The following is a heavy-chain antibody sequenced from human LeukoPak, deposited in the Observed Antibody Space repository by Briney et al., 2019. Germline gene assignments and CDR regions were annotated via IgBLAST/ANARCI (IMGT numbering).Heavy chain of an antibody. J-gene: IGHJ4*02. CDR3: ARGLRGGVTYYYDSSGYFDY. Sequence: SQTLSLTCTVSGGSISSGSYYWGWIRQPAGKGLEWIGRIYTSGSTNYNPSLKSRVTISVDTSKNQFSLKLSSVTAADTAVYYCARGLRGGVTYYYDSSGYFDYWGQGTLVTVSS. CDR2: IYTSGST. V-gene: IGHV4-61*02. CDR1: GGSISSGSYY. D-gene: IGHD3-22*01.